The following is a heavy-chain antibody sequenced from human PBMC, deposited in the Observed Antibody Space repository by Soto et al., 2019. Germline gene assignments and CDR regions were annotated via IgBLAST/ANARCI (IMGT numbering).Heavy chain of an antibody. CDR1: GYTFTGYY. Sequence: ASVKVSCKASGYTFTGYYMHWVRQAPGQGLEWMGWINPNSGGTNYAQKFQGWVTITRDTSISTAYMELSRLRSDDTAVYYCARGGDYSGNDLWDYSFDYGGKGTLVPVSS. CDR3: ARGGDYSGNDLWDYSFDY. J-gene: IGHJ4*02. V-gene: IGHV1-2*04. D-gene: IGHD5-12*01. CDR2: INPNSGGT.